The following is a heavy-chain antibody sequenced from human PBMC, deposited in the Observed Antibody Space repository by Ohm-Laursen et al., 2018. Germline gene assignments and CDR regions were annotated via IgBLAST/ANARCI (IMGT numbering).Heavy chain of an antibody. J-gene: IGHJ4*02. V-gene: IGHV4-38-2*02. CDR2: IYHSGST. CDR1: GFTFSNAW. CDR3: ARLPDYSGWPFDH. D-gene: IGHD6-19*01. Sequence: LRLSCTASGFTFSNAWMSWVRQAPGKGLEWVGTIYHSGSTYYNPSLKSRVTISIDTSKNQFSLRLTSVTAADSAVYYCARLPDYSGWPFDHWGQGALVTVSS.